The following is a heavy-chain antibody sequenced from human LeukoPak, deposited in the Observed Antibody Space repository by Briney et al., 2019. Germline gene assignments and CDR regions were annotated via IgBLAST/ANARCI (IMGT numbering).Heavy chain of an antibody. V-gene: IGHV4-59*01. Sequence: SETLSLTCTVSGDSISSYYWSWIRQPPGKGLEWIGYIYYSGSTNYNPSLKSRVTISVDTSKNQFSLKLSSVTAADTAVYYCARVWSGYPYYYYYYMDVWGKGTTVTVSS. CDR2: IYYSGST. D-gene: IGHD3-3*01. CDR1: GDSISSYY. CDR3: ARVWSGYPYYYYYYMDV. J-gene: IGHJ6*03.